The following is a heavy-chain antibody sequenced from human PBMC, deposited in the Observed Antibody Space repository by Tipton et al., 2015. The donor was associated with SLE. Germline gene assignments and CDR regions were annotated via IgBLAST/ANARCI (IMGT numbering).Heavy chain of an antibody. CDR3: ARSTVTFSYYIDV. J-gene: IGHJ6*03. Sequence: TLSLTCTVSGTSISGYYWNWIRQSPGRGLEWVGYISYSGNTNYNPSLKRRVTISVDTSKTHFSLQLTSVTAADTAVYYCARSTVTFSYYIDVWGKGTTVTVSS. CDR1: GTSISGYY. CDR2: ISYSGNT. V-gene: IGHV4-59*12. D-gene: IGHD4-11*01.